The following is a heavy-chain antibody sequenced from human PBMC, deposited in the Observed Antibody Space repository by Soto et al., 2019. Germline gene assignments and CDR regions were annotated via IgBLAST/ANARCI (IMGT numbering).Heavy chain of an antibody. D-gene: IGHD3-22*01. V-gene: IGHV3-48*02. CDR1: GFRISSYS. Sequence: PGGSLRLSCVAFGFRISSYSMNWVRRAPGRGLEWVAYISDSGSKTHYADSVKGRFTVSRDNVKNSLYLQMSGLRDEGRAEYYGARYDCDSRCYNCLDVWGQGTTVTVSS. J-gene: IGHJ6*02. CDR3: ARYDCDSRCYNCLDV. CDR2: ISDSGSKT.